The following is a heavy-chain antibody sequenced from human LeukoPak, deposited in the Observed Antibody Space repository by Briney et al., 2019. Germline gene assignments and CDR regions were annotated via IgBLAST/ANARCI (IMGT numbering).Heavy chain of an antibody. CDR2: IYYSGST. Sequence: SETLSLTCTVSGGSISSGGYYWSWIRQHPGKGLEWIGYIYYSGSTFYNPSLKSRVTISVDTSKNQFSLRLSSVTAADTAVYYCARAPLYGGHADWFDPWGQGTLVTVSS. V-gene: IGHV4-31*03. D-gene: IGHD4-17*01. J-gene: IGHJ5*02. CDR1: GGSISSGGYY. CDR3: ARAPLYGGHADWFDP.